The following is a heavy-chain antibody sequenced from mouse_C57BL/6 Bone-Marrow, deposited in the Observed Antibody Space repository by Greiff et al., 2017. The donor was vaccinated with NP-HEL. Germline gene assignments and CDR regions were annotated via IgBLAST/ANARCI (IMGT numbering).Heavy chain of an antibody. CDR3: ARGTQLTGTRGFDY. CDR2: IDPSDSYT. D-gene: IGHD4-1*01. J-gene: IGHJ2*01. V-gene: IGHV1-59*01. CDR1: GYTFTSYW. Sequence: QVQLQQPGAELVRPGTSVKLSCKASGYTFTSYWMHWVKQRPGQGLEWIGVIDPSDSYTNYTQKFKGKATLTVDTSSSTAYMQLSSLTSEDSAVYYCARGTQLTGTRGFDYWGQGTTLTVSS.